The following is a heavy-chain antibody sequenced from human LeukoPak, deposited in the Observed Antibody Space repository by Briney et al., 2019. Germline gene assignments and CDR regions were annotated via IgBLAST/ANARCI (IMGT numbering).Heavy chain of an antibody. CDR3: VKDYCSGGSCIDAFDF. CDR1: GFTFDDYG. Sequence: GGSLRLSCAASGFTFDDYGMSWVRQAPGKGLEWVSGINWNGGSTGYADSVKGRFAMSRDNAKNSLYLQMNSLRAEDTAVYYCVKDYCSGGSCIDAFDFWGQGTMVTVSS. D-gene: IGHD2-15*01. CDR2: INWNGGST. J-gene: IGHJ3*01. V-gene: IGHV3-20*04.